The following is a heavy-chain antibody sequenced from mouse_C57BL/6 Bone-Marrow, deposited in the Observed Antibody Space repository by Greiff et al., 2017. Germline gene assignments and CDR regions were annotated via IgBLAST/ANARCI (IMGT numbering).Heavy chain of an antibody. Sequence: EVKLQESGPGLVKPSQSLSLTCSVTGYSITSGYYWNWIRQFPGNKLEWMGYISYDGSNNYNPSLKNRISITRETSKNQFFLKLNSVTTEDTATYCGARCDGYFLFDYWGQGTTLTVSS. CDR1: GYSITSGYY. CDR2: ISYDGSN. D-gene: IGHD2-3*01. J-gene: IGHJ2*01. CDR3: ARCDGYFLFDY. V-gene: IGHV3-6*01.